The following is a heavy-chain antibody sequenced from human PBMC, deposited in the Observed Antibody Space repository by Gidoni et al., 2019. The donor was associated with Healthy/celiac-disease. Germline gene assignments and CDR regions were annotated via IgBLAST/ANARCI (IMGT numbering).Heavy chain of an antibody. Sequence: QVQLVESGGGVVQPGRSLRLPCAASGFPFCSYAIHGVRQAPGKGLEWVAVISYDGSNKYYADSVKGRFTISRDNSKNTLYLQMNSLRAEDTAVYYCAAPGWELHYWYFDLWGRGTLVTVSS. CDR3: AAPGWELHYWYFDL. CDR2: ISYDGSNK. J-gene: IGHJ2*01. CDR1: GFPFCSYA. D-gene: IGHD1-26*01. V-gene: IGHV3-30-3*01.